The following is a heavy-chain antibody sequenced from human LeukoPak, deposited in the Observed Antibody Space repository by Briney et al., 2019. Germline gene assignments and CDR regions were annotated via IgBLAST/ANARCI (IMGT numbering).Heavy chain of an antibody. J-gene: IGHJ4*02. CDR3: AKDTSSSGSYFYY. CDR1: GFTFSNYA. V-gene: IGHV3-23*01. D-gene: IGHD3-10*01. Sequence: GGSLRLSCVASGFTFSNYAISWVRQAPGKGLEWVSAISGRGGSTYYVDSVKGRFTISRDNSKNTLYLQVNSLRAEDTAVYYCAKDTSSSGSYFYYWGQGTLVTVSS. CDR2: ISGRGGST.